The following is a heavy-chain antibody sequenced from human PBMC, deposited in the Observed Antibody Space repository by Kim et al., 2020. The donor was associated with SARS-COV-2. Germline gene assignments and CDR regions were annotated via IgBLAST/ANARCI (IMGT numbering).Heavy chain of an antibody. Sequence: ASVKVSCKASGYTFTSYGISWVRQAPGQGLEWMGWISAYNGNTNYAQKLQGRVTMTTDTSTSTAYMELRSLRSDDTAVYYCAREGDYDFWSGYYGNWFDPWGQGTLVTVSS. CDR1: GYTFTSYG. V-gene: IGHV1-18*01. CDR2: ISAYNGNT. CDR3: AREGDYDFWSGYYGNWFDP. D-gene: IGHD3-3*01. J-gene: IGHJ5*02.